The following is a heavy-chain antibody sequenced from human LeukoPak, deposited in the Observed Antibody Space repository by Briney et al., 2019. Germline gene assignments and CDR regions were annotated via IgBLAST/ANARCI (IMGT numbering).Heavy chain of an antibody. V-gene: IGHV4-59*01. Sequence: SETLSLTCTVSGGSISSYYWSWIRQPPGKGLEWIGYIYYSGSTNYNPSLKSRVTISVDTSKNQFSLKLSSVIAADTAVYYCASNSGSHSYYFDYWGQGTLVTVSS. J-gene: IGHJ4*02. CDR3: ASNSGSHSYYFDY. CDR1: GGSISSYY. D-gene: IGHD3-22*01. CDR2: IYYSGST.